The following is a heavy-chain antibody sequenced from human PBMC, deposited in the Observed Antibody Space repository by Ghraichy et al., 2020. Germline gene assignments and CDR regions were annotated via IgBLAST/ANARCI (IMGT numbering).Heavy chain of an antibody. CDR1: GFTFSTYT. J-gene: IGHJ4*02. D-gene: IGHD1-14*01. Sequence: GGSLRLSWVGSGFTFSTYTMSWVRQAPGKGLEWVSGVYGSGGGGSTFYADSVKGRFTISRDNSKNTLYLQMNSLRVEDTAIYYCAKEMTPDGIWDLDYWGQGTLVTVSS. CDR3: AKEMTPDGIWDLDY. V-gene: IGHV3-23*01. CDR2: VYGSGGGGST.